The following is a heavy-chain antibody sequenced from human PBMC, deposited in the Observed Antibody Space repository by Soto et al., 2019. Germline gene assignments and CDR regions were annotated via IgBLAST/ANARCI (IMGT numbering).Heavy chain of an antibody. V-gene: IGHV4-59*08. CDR1: GGSLSNYY. D-gene: IGHD3-22*01. CDR2: IYYAGTT. Sequence: PEETLSLTCTVSGGSLSNYYWSWTRQPPGKGLEWIGYIYYAGTTTYNPSLKSRVAISLDTSKNQFSLKLDSVTAADTAVYYCARLGGYYQALDSWGQGTLVTVSS. J-gene: IGHJ4*02. CDR3: ARLGGYYQALDS.